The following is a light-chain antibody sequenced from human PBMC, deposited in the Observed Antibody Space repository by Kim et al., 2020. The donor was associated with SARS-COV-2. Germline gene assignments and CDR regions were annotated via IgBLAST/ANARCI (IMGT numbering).Light chain of an antibody. J-gene: IGLJ3*02. Sequence: SGSPGTTVTITCSGDKLGEKYSSWYQQQPGQAPVLVIYQDTKRPSGIPERFAGSNSGNTATLTISGAQAMDEADYYCQAWDNTWVFGGGTQLTVL. CDR1: KLGEKY. CDR3: QAWDNTWV. CDR2: QDT. V-gene: IGLV3-1*01.